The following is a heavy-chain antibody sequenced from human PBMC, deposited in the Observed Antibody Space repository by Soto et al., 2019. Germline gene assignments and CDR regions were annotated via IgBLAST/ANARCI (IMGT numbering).Heavy chain of an antibody. V-gene: IGHV3-7*01. CDR3: ARQARIGSDYFVF. J-gene: IGHJ4*02. Sequence: EVQLVESGGGLVQPGGSLRLSCAASGFTVSSYWMSWVRQAPGKGLEWVANIKQDGSEKYYVGSVKGRFTISRDNAKNSLYLQMNSLRAEDTAVYYFARQARIGSDYFVFWGQGTLVTVSS. CDR2: IKQDGSEK. CDR1: GFTVSSYW. D-gene: IGHD2-15*01.